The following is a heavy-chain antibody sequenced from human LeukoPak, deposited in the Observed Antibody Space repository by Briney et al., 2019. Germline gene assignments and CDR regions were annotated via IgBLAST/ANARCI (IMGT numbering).Heavy chain of an antibody. CDR2: IYHSEST. CDR1: GGSMSRSNW. Sequence: SGTLSLTCTISGGSMSRSNWWSWVCQTPGKGLEWIGEIYHSESTSYNPSLKSRVTISVDKSKNQFSLKLTSVTAADTAVYYCATNREYLSSGQNIDYWGQGILVTVSS. D-gene: IGHD2/OR15-2a*01. V-gene: IGHV4-4*02. CDR3: ATNREYLSSGQNIDY. J-gene: IGHJ4*02.